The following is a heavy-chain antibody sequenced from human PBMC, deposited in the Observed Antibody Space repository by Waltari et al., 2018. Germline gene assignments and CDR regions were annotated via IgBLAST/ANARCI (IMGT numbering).Heavy chain of an antibody. V-gene: IGHV4-4*07. D-gene: IGHD3-3*01. J-gene: IGHJ5*02. CDR2: IYTSGST. CDR3: ARDLTIFGVAPFDP. Sequence: QVQLQESGPGLVKPSETLSLTCTGCGGSISSYYGSWIRQPAGKGLEWIGRIYTSGSTNYNPSLKSRVTMSVDTSKNQFSLKLSSVTAADTAVYYCARDLTIFGVAPFDPWGQGTLVTVSS. CDR1: GGSISSYY.